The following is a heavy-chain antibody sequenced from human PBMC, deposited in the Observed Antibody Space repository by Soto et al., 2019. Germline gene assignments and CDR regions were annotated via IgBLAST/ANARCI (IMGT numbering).Heavy chain of an antibody. CDR1: GFTFSSYA. CDR2: ISGSGDST. CDR3: ARRGPGTDFDY. Sequence: EVQLLDSGGGLVQPGGSLRLSCAASGFTFSSYAMNWVRQAPGKGLEWVSVISGSGDSTYYADSVKGRFTISRDNSKNTLYLQMTSLRPEDTAVYYCARRGPGTDFDYWGQGTLVTVSS. V-gene: IGHV3-23*01. J-gene: IGHJ4*02. D-gene: IGHD6-13*01.